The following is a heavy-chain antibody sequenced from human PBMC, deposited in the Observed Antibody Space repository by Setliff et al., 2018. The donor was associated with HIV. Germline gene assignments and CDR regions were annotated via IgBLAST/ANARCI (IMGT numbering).Heavy chain of an antibody. V-gene: IGHV4-28*01. D-gene: IGHD3-10*01. CDR3: ARSPLWFGKADWYVDL. Sequence: PSETLSLTCAVSGYSISSSYWWGWIRQPPGKGLEWIGYIYNNRGTYYNPSLKSRVTMSVDTSNNQFSLKLRSVTAVDTAVYYCARSPLWFGKADWYVDLWGRGTLGTVSS. J-gene: IGHJ2*01. CDR2: IYNNRGT. CDR1: GYSISSSYW.